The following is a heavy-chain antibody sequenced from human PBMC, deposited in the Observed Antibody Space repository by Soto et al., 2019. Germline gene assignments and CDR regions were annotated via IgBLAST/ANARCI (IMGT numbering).Heavy chain of an antibody. D-gene: IGHD3-10*01. Sequence: GGSLRLSCAASGFTFSSYAMSWVRQAPGKGLEWVSAISGSVGSTYYADSVKGRFTISRDNSKNTLYLQMNSLRAEDTAVYYCAKWFLRPYYYYYYGMDVWGQGTTGTV. CDR1: GFTFSSYA. CDR2: ISGSVGST. V-gene: IGHV3-23*01. CDR3: AKWFLRPYYYYYYGMDV. J-gene: IGHJ6*02.